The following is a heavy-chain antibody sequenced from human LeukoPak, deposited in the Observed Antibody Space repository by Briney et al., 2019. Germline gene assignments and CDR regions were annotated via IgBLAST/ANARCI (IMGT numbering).Heavy chain of an antibody. D-gene: IGHD5-18*01. V-gene: IGHV3-20*04. CDR2: ISWNGGST. Sequence: GGSLRLCCAASGFTFDDYGMSWVRQAPGKGLEWVSGISWNGGSTVYADSVRGRFTISRDNAKNSLYLLLNSLRAEDTAVYYCARCGYSYFYLLADYDYYMDVWGKGTTVTVSS. CDR3: ARCGYSYFYLLADYDYYMDV. J-gene: IGHJ6*03. CDR1: GFTFDDYG.